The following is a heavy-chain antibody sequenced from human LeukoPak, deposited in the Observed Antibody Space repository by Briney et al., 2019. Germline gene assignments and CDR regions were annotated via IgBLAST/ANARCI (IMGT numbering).Heavy chain of an antibody. Sequence: SETLSLTCTVSGGSISSSSYYWGWIRQPPGKGLEWIGSIYYSGSTYYNPSLKSRVTISVDTSKNQFSLKLSSVTAADTAVYYCARHFNDYWGQGTLVTVSS. CDR3: ARHFNDY. J-gene: IGHJ4*02. CDR1: GGSISSSSYY. V-gene: IGHV4-39*01. CDR2: IYYSGST.